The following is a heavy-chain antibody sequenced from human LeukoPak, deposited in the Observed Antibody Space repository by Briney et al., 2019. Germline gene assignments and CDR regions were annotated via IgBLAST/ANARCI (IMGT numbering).Heavy chain of an antibody. CDR1: GFTFSSYE. J-gene: IGHJ4*02. V-gene: IGHV3-48*03. CDR3: ARHLSGITGYTYGRGIDY. Sequence: GGSLRLSCAASGFTFSSYEMNWVRQAPGKGLEWVSYISSSGSTIYYADSVKGRFTISRDNSKNTLYLKMNSLRAEDTAVYYCARHLSGITGYTYGRGIDYWGQGTLLTVSS. D-gene: IGHD5-12*01. CDR2: ISSSGSTI.